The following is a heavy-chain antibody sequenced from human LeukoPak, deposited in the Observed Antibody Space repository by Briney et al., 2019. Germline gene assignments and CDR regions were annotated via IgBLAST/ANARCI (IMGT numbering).Heavy chain of an antibody. V-gene: IGHV1-2*02. D-gene: IGHD3-10*01. CDR3: ARASYRGFGETLFYYYMDV. Sequence: ASVKVSCKASGYTFTGYYMHWVRQAPGQGLEWMGWINPNSGGTNYAQKFQGRVTMTRDTSISTAYMELSRLRSDDTALYYCARASYRGFGETLFYYYMDVWGKGTTVTISS. J-gene: IGHJ6*03. CDR1: GYTFTGYY. CDR2: INPNSGGT.